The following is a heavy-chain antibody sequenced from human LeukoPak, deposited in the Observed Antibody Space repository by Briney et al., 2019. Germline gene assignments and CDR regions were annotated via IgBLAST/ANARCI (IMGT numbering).Heavy chain of an antibody. CDR1: GFTFSSYA. D-gene: IGHD2-2*01. V-gene: IGHV3-15*01. J-gene: IGHJ6*03. CDR2: IKSKTDGGTT. Sequence: GGSLRLSCAASGFTFSSYAMSWVRQAPGKGLEWVGRIKSKTDGGTTDYAAPVKGRFTISRDDSKNTLYLQMNSLKTEDTAVYYCTTPSVGVVPKKTYYYYMDVWGKGTTVTVSS. CDR3: TTPSVGVVPKKTYYYYMDV.